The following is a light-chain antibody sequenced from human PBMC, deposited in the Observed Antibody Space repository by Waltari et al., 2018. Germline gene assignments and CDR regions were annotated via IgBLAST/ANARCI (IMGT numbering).Light chain of an antibody. CDR2: KDS. V-gene: IGLV3-25*03. J-gene: IGLJ2*01. Sequence: SFELTQPPSLSVSPGQTARITCSGDALSKQYAHWHQQRPGLAPVLVIYKDSERASGIPERLSGTSSGKTVTLTISGVQAEDEADYYCQSADSSGSVVFGGGTKLTVL. CDR3: QSADSSGSVV. CDR1: ALSKQY.